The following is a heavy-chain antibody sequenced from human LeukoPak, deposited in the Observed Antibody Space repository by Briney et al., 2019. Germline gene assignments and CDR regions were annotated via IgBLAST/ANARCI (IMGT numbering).Heavy chain of an antibody. V-gene: IGHV3-7*01. J-gene: IGHJ6*02. D-gene: IGHD4-17*01. CDR3: ARDLPSTTVTTSLPYYGMDV. CDR1: GFTSSSYW. Sequence: PGGSLRLSCAASGFTSSSYWVSWVRQAPGKGPGWVANIKQDGSEKYYVDSVKGRFTISRDNAKNSLYLQMNSLRAEDTAVYYCARDLPSTTVTTSLPYYGMDVWGQGTTVTVSS. CDR2: IKQDGSEK.